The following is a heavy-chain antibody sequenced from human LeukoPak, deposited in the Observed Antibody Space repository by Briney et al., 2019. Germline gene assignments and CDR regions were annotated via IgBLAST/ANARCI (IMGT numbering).Heavy chain of an antibody. V-gene: IGHV4-4*07. D-gene: IGHD3-3*01. Sequence: SETLSLTCTVSGGSISSYYWSWIRQPAGKGLEWIGRIYTSGSTNYNPSLKSRVTMSVDTSKNQFSLKLSSVTAADTAVYYCARDLTIFGVVTSFDPWGQGTLVTVSS. CDR1: GGSISSYY. CDR3: ARDLTIFGVVTSFDP. CDR2: IYTSGST. J-gene: IGHJ5*01.